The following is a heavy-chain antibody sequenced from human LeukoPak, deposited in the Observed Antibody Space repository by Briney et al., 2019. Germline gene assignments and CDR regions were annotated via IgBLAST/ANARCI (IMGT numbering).Heavy chain of an antibody. Sequence: QPGESLTLSCAASGFTFSNHGMHWVRQAPGKGLEWVAVISYDGSNKYYADSVKGRFTISRDNANNTLYLQMNRLRPEDTALYHCAKGKDFWSGYYRGLPYYYGLDVWGQGTTVTVSS. V-gene: IGHV3-30*18. CDR1: GFTFSNHG. CDR3: AKGKDFWSGYYRGLPYYYGLDV. J-gene: IGHJ6*02. D-gene: IGHD3-3*01. CDR2: ISYDGSNK.